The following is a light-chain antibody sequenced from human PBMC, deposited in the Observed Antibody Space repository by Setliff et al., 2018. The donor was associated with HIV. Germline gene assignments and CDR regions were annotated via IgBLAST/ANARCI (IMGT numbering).Light chain of an antibody. CDR1: SASVSSGYY. J-gene: IGLJ2*01. Sequence: VVTQETSVAVSLGGTVTVTCGLTSASVSSGYYPSWYQQTPGHPPRTLIYTTNSRCAGVPDRFSGSILGDKAALTITGARADDDADYYCVLYMGSGISVFGGGTKVTVL. CDR3: VLYMGSGISV. V-gene: IGLV8-61*01. CDR2: TTN.